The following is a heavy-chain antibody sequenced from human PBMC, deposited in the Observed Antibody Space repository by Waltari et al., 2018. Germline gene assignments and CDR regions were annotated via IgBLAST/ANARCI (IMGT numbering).Heavy chain of an antibody. D-gene: IGHD4-17*01. CDR2: IKQDGSEK. J-gene: IGHJ4*02. CDR1: GFTFSRYW. V-gene: IGHV3-7*03. CDR3: ARIYYGDYVVY. Sequence: EVQLVESGGGLVQPGGSLRLSCAASGFTFSRYWMSWVRQAPGKGLEWVANIKQDGSEKYYVDSVKGRFTISRDNAKNSLYLQMNSLRAEDTAVYYCARIYYGDYVVYWGQGTLVTVSS.